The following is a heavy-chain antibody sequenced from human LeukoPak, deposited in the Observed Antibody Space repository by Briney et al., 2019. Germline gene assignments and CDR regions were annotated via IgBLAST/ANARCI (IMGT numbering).Heavy chain of an antibody. V-gene: IGHV4-39*01. CDR3: ARQENDVLTGYYVNY. CDR2: IYYSGST. D-gene: IGHD3-9*01. Sequence: PSETLSLTCTVSGGSISSSSYYWGWIRRPPGKGLEWIGSIYYSGSTYYNPSLKSRVTISVDTSTNQFPLRLSSVTAADTAVYYCARQENDVLTGYYVNYWGQGTLVTVSS. J-gene: IGHJ4*02. CDR1: GGSISSSSYY.